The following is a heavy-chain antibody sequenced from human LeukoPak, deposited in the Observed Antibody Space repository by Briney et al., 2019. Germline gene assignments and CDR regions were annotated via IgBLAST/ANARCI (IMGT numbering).Heavy chain of an antibody. CDR1: GGTFSSYA. CDR3: ATRDGYNIGGAFDI. Sequence: SVKVSCKASGGTFSSYAISWVRQAPGQGLEWMGGIIPIFGTGNYAQKFQGRVTITTDESTSTAYMELSGLRSEDTAVYYCATRDGYNIGGAFDIWGQGTMVTVSS. D-gene: IGHD5-24*01. V-gene: IGHV1-69*05. CDR2: IIPIFGTG. J-gene: IGHJ3*02.